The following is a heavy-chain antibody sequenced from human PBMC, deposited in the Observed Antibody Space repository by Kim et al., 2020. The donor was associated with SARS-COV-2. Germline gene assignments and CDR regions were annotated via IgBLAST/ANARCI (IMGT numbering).Heavy chain of an antibody. CDR2: FDPEDGET. V-gene: IGHV1-24*01. Sequence: ASVKVSCKVSGYTLTELTMHWVRQAPGKGLEWMGGFDPEDGETIYAQKFQGRVTMTEDTSTDTAYMELSSLSSEDTAVYYCATAAAVVVQAAMRERDYYYYYGMDV. CDR1: GYTLTELT. J-gene: IGHJ6*01. CDR3: ATAAAVVVQAAMRERDYYYYYGMDV. D-gene: IGHD2-2*01.